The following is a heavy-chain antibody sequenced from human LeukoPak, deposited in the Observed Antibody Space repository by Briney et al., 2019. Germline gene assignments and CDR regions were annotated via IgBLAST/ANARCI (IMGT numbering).Heavy chain of an antibody. D-gene: IGHD3-3*01. CDR2: IIPIFGTA. J-gene: IGHJ4*02. Sequence: ASVKVSCKASGDTFSSYAISWVRQAPGQGLEWMGGIIPIFGTANYAQKFQGRVTITADESTSTAYMELSSLRSEDTAVYYCARDEHFSGYYDLDYWGQGTLVTVSS. CDR3: ARDEHFSGYYDLDY. CDR1: GDTFSSYA. V-gene: IGHV1-69*01.